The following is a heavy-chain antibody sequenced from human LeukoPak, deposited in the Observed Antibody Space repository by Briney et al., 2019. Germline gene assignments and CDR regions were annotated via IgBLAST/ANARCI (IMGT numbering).Heavy chain of an antibody. Sequence: PGGSLRLSCAASGFTFSNAWMSWVRQAPGKGLEWVGRIKSKTGGGTTDYAASVKRRFTISRDDSKNTLYLQMNSLKTEDTAVYYCTTGIGYWRQGTLVTVSS. CDR2: IKSKTGGGTT. V-gene: IGHV3-15*01. CDR1: GFTFSNAW. J-gene: IGHJ4*02. D-gene: IGHD2-15*01. CDR3: TTGIGY.